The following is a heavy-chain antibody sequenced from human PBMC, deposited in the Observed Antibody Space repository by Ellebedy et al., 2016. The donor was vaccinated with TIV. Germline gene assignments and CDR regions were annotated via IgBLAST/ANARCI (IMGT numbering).Heavy chain of an antibody. CDR2: ISGSGGST. D-gene: IGHD6-13*01. J-gene: IGHJ5*02. Sequence: GESLKISCAASGFTFSSYAMSWVRQAPGKGLEWVSAISGSGGSTYYADSVKGRFTISRDNSKNTLYLQMNSLRAEDTAVYYCAKGVAAAGTRRWFDPWGQGTLVTVSS. V-gene: IGHV3-23*01. CDR1: GFTFSSYA. CDR3: AKGVAAAGTRRWFDP.